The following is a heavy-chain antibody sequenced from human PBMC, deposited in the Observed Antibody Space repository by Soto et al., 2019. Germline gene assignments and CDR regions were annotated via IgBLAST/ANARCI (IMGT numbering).Heavy chain of an antibody. J-gene: IGHJ4*02. D-gene: IGHD6-19*01. V-gene: IGHV4-59*01. Sequence: QVQLQESGPGLVKPSETLSLTCTVSGGSMTNNYWSWIRQPPGKRLESIGYIYFSGSTNYNPSLKSRVTIEVDTSKNHFSLKLNSVTAADTAVYYCARGGWYNDYWGQGALVTVSS. CDR1: GGSMTNNY. CDR2: IYFSGST. CDR3: ARGGWYNDY.